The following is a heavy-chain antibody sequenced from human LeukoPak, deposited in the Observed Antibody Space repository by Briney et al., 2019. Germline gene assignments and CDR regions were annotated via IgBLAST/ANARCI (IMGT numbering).Heavy chain of an antibody. V-gene: IGHV4-4*07. CDR2: IYTSGST. CDR3: ARDSGTDSSGWPNDAFDI. J-gene: IGHJ3*02. D-gene: IGHD6-19*01. Sequence: SETLSLTCTVSGGSISSYYWSWIRQPAGKGLEWIGRIYTSGSTNYNPSLKSRVTMSVDTSKNQFSLKLSSVTAADTAVYYCARDSGTDSSGWPNDAFDIWGQGTMVTVSS. CDR1: GGSISSYY.